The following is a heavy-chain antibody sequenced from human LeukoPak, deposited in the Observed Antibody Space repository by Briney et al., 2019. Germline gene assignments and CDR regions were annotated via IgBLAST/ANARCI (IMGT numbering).Heavy chain of an antibody. D-gene: IGHD6-6*01. J-gene: IGHJ6*03. V-gene: IGHV3-33*06. CDR3: AKDGYSSSSPRNYYMDV. CDR1: GFTFSSYG. CDR2: IWYDGSNK. Sequence: PGGSLRLSCAASGFTFSSYGMHWVRQAPGKGLEGVAVIWYDGSNKYYADSVKGRFTISRDNSKNTLYLQMNSLRAEDTAVYYCAKDGYSSSSPRNYYMDVWGKGTTVTVSS.